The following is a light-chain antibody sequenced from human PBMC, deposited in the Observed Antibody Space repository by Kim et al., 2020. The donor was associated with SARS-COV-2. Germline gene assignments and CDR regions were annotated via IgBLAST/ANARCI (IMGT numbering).Light chain of an antibody. J-gene: IGKJ1*01. CDR3: QQYDEYPWT. CDR1: QSISHW. V-gene: IGKV1-5*03. Sequence: ASLGDSVTISCRASQSISHWLAWYKQTSGKAPKVIIYGTSDLESGVPSRFSVSGSGTQFTLTITSLQPDDFAIYYCQQYDEYPWTFGQGTKVDIK. CDR2: GTS.